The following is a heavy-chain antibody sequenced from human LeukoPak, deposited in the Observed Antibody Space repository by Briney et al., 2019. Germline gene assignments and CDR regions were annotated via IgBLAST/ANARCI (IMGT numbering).Heavy chain of an antibody. CDR2: IYYSGST. CDR3: ARGYDFWST. Sequence: PSETLSLTCTVFGGSISSYYWSWIRQPPGKGLEWIGYIYYSGSTNYNPSLKSRVTISVDTSKNQFSLKLSSVTAADTAVYYCARGYDFWSTWGQGTLVTVSS. J-gene: IGHJ4*02. V-gene: IGHV4-59*01. D-gene: IGHD3-3*01. CDR1: GGSISSYY.